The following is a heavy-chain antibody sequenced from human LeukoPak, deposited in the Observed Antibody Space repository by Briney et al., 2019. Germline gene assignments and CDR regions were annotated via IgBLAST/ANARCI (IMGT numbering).Heavy chain of an antibody. V-gene: IGHV3-9*03. CDR1: GFTFDDYG. D-gene: IGHD3-9*01. CDR2: ISWNSDSV. Sequence: GGSLRLSCAASGFTFDDYGMHWVRQAPGKGLEWVSGISWNSDSVGYADSVRGRFTISRDNAKNTLYLQMNTLRVEDMAVYYCTRDLMDYDVSTGLHHYYMDVWGQGTTVTVSS. CDR3: TRDLMDYDVSTGLHHYYMDV. J-gene: IGHJ6*02.